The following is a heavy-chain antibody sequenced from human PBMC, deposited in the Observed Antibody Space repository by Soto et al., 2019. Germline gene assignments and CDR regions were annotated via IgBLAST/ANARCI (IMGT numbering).Heavy chain of an antibody. D-gene: IGHD3-3*01. CDR1: GFSLTTSGVG. J-gene: IGHJ5*02. CDR2: IYWNDDQ. V-gene: IGHV2-5*01. CDR3: ARSRRITMIGVVSWFDP. Sequence: QITLKESGPTLVKPTQTLTLTCTFSGFSLTTSGVGVGWIRQSPGKALEWLALIYWNDDQWYSPSLKSRLTNTKDTSKNQVVLKMTNMDPVDTATYFCARSRRITMIGVVSWFDPWGQGTLVTVSS.